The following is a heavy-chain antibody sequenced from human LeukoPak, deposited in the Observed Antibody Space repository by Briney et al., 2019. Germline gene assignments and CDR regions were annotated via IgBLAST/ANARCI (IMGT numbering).Heavy chain of an antibody. Sequence: NSSETLSLTCAVYGGSFSGYYWSWIRQPPGKGLEWIGEINHSGSTNYNPSLKSRVTISVDTSKNQFSLKLSSVTAADTAEYYCARGGNWNYGWFDPWGQGTLVTVSS. J-gene: IGHJ5*02. V-gene: IGHV4-34*01. CDR2: INHSGST. D-gene: IGHD1-7*01. CDR1: GGSFSGYY. CDR3: ARGGNWNYGWFDP.